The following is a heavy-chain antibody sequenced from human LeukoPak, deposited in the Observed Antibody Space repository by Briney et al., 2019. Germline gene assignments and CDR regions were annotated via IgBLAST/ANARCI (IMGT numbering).Heavy chain of an antibody. V-gene: IGHV4-39*01. CDR3: ARQGKQLDSGPDY. CDR1: GGSISSSSYY. J-gene: IGHJ4*02. CDR2: IYYSGST. D-gene: IGHD6-6*01. Sequence: KPSETLSLTCTVSGGSISSSSYYWGWIRQPPGKGLEWIGSIYYSGSTYYNPSLKSRVTISVDTSKNQFSLKLRSVTAADTAVYYCARQGKQLDSGPDYWGQGTLVTVSS.